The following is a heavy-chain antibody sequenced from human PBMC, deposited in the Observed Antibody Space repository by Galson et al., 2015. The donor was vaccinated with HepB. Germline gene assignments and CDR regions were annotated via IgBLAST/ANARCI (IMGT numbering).Heavy chain of an antibody. CDR3: ARDKSGSYYRRFGY. V-gene: IGHV1-69*06. CDR1: GGTFSSYA. Sequence: SVKVSCKASGGTFSSYAISWVRQAPGQGLEWMGGIIPIFGTANYAQKFQGRVTITADKSTSTAYMELSSLRSEDTAVYHCARDKSGSYYRRFGYWGQGTLVTVSS. J-gene: IGHJ4*02. D-gene: IGHD1-26*01. CDR2: IIPIFGTA.